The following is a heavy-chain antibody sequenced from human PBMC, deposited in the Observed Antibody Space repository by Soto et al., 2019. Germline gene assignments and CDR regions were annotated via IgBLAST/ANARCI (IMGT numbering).Heavy chain of an antibody. CDR2: IKTDASEK. Sequence: GSLRLSCAASGFTFSSYEMSWVRQAPGKGLEWLATIKTDASEKKYVDSVKGRFTMSRDNAKNSVYLQMDSLRTEDTAVYYCTTAREWELLHYYYGMDVWGQGTTVTVSS. D-gene: IGHD1-26*01. V-gene: IGHV3-7*03. CDR1: GFTFSSYE. CDR3: TTAREWELLHYYYGMDV. J-gene: IGHJ6*02.